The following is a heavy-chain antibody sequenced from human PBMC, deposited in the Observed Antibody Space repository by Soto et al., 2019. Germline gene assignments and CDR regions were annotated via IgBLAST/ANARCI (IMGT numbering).Heavy chain of an antibody. D-gene: IGHD1-26*01. CDR2: IIPILGIA. CDR1: GGTFSSYT. J-gene: IGHJ4*02. V-gene: IGHV1-69*02. CDR3: ARSGELRYCGDY. Sequence: SVKVSCKASGGTFSSYTISWVRQAPGQGLEWMGRIIPILGIANYAQKFQGRVTITADKSTSTAYMELSSLRSEDTAVYYCARSGELRYCGDYWGQGTLVTVSS.